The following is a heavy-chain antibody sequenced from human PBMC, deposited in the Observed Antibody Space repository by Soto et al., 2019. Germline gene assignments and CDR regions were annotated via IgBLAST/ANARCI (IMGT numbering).Heavy chain of an antibody. CDR1: GITFKDAW. Sequence: DVQLVESGGGLGMPGGSLRVSCVVSGITFKDAWMSWVRQAPGKGLEWVARIKSYGSGGTTDYTEAVKGRFTISRDDSQSTVHLQMNRPRNEDTAVYFCIWNTRAEVLGRWGQGTLVTVSS. CDR2: IKSYGSGGTT. D-gene: IGHD2-21*01. V-gene: IGHV3-15*01. CDR3: IWNTRAEVLGR. J-gene: IGHJ4*02.